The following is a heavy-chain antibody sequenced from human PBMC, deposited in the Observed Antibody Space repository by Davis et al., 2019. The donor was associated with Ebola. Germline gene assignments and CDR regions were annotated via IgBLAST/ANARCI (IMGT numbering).Heavy chain of an antibody. CDR2: ISAYNGNT. CDR3: ARDLLTMIVQGAFDI. V-gene: IGHV1-18*01. J-gene: IGHJ3*02. Sequence: AASVKVSCKASGYTFTSYGISWVRQAPGQGLEWMGWISAYNGNTNYAQKLQGRVTMTTDTSTSTAYMELRSLRSDDTAVYYCARDLLTMIVQGAFDIWGQGTMVTVSS. CDR1: GYTFTSYG. D-gene: IGHD3-22*01.